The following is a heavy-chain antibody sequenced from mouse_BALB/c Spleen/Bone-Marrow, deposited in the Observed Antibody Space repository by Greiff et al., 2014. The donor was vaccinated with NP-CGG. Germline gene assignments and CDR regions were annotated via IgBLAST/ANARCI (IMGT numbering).Heavy chain of an antibody. Sequence: EVQVVESGPELVKPGASMKISCKASGYSFTGYTMNWVKQSHGKSLEWIGLINPYNGGTSYNQKFKGKATLTADKSSSTAYMELLSLTSEDSAVYYCARDYYGSSYGFAYWGQGTLVTVSA. J-gene: IGHJ3*01. CDR2: INPYNGGT. D-gene: IGHD1-1*01. CDR1: GYSFTGYT. V-gene: IGHV1-18*01. CDR3: ARDYYGSSYGFAY.